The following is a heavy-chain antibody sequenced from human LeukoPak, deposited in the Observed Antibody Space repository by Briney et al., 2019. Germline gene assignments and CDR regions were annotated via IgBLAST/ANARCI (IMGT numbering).Heavy chain of an antibody. D-gene: IGHD3-22*01. V-gene: IGHV4-61*08. CDR1: GGSISSGGYS. J-gene: IGHJ4*02. CDR2: IYYRGNI. CDR3: ARSRKYFYDRSGYYPTGGFDF. Sequence: SETLSLTCAVSGGSISSGGYSWNWIRQTPGKGLEWIGNIYYRGNIDYNPSLKSRVTISVNTSKNQFSLKLSSVTAADTAVYYCARSRKYFYDRSGYYPTGGFDFWGQGTLVTVSS.